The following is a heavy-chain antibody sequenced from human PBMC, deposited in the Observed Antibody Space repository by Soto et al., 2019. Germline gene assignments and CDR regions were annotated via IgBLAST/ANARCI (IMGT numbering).Heavy chain of an antibody. CDR2: ISSNGGST. CDR3: VKGQQWLVPYYYGMDV. J-gene: IGHJ6*02. Sequence: GGSLRLSCSASGFTFSSYAMHWVRQAPGKGLEYVSAISSNGGSTYYADSVKGRFTISRDNSKNTLYLQMSSLRAEDTAVYYCVKGQQWLVPYYYGMDVWGQGTTVTVSS. D-gene: IGHD6-19*01. V-gene: IGHV3-64D*08. CDR1: GFTFSSYA.